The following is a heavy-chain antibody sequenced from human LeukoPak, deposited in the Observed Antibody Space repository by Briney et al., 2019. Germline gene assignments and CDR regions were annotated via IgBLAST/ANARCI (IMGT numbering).Heavy chain of an antibody. D-gene: IGHD6-19*01. CDR1: GFAFSSYW. V-gene: IGHV3-7*01. CDR3: ARGPSSAWSLGY. J-gene: IGHJ4*02. CDR2: IKQDGSEK. Sequence: GGSLRLSCAASGFAFSSYWMSWVRQAPGKGLEWVANIKQDGSEKYYVASVKGRFTISRDNAKNSLYLQMNSLRAEDTAIYYCARGPSSAWSLGYWGQGTLVTVSS.